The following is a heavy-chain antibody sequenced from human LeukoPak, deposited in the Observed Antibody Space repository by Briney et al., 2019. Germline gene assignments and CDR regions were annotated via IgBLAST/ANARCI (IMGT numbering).Heavy chain of an antibody. Sequence: GGSLRLSCAASGFTVSDNYMSWVRQAPGKGLEWFSLIYSAGSTYYADSVTGRFTISRDNSKNTLFLQMNSLRAEDTAVYYCARRGDGGRSFDYWGQGTLVTVSS. CDR1: GFTVSDNY. D-gene: IGHD2-15*01. CDR2: IYSAGST. V-gene: IGHV3-53*01. J-gene: IGHJ4*02. CDR3: ARRGDGGRSFDY.